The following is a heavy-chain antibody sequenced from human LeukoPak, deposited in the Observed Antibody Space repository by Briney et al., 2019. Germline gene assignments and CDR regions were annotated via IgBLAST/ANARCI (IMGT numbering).Heavy chain of an antibody. CDR2: TSGSGVNS. D-gene: IGHD6-19*01. J-gene: IGHJ4*02. Sequence: GGSLRLLCAASGFTLRSYDMIWVRQAPGKGLEWVAATSGSGVNSYYADSVRGRFTISRDNSKNTVYLQMNSLRAEDTAVYYCAKTTTGYSSGRYPGWPVDYWGQGTPVTVSS. CDR3: AKTTTGYSSGRYPGWPVDY. CDR1: GFTLRSYD. V-gene: IGHV3-23*01.